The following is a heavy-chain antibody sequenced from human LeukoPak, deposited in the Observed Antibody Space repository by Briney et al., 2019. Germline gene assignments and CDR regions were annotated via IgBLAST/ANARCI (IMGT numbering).Heavy chain of an antibody. CDR1: GYSFTSYW. J-gene: IGHJ4*02. CDR3: ASSGRSGYGGYYFDY. CDR2: IYPGDSDT. Sequence: GESLKISCKGSGYSFTSYWIGWVRQMPGKGLEWMGIIYPGDSDTRYSPSFQGQVTISADKSISTAYLQWSSLKASDTAMYYCASSGRSGYGGYYFDYWGQGTLVTVFS. V-gene: IGHV5-51*01. D-gene: IGHD3-22*01.